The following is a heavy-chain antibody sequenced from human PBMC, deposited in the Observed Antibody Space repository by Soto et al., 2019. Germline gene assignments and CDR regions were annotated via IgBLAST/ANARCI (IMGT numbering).Heavy chain of an antibody. CDR1: GGTFSSYA. V-gene: IGHV1-69*13. Sequence: ASVKVSCQASGGTFSSYAISWGRQAPGQRVEWKGGIIPIFGTANYAQKFQGRVTITADESTSTAYMELSSLRSEDTAVYYCARDYYYDSSGYYRLEGYYGMDVWGQGTTVTSP. D-gene: IGHD3-22*01. CDR2: IIPIFGTA. J-gene: IGHJ6*02. CDR3: ARDYYYDSSGYYRLEGYYGMDV.